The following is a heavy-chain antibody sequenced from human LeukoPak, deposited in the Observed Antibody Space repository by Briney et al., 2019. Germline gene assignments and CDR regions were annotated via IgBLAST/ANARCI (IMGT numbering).Heavy chain of an antibody. V-gene: IGHV4-34*01. J-gene: IGHJ5*02. D-gene: IGHD3-3*01. CDR1: GGSFSGYY. CDR3: AREYDFGYWFDP. Sequence: PSETLSLTCAVYGGSFSGYYWSWIRQPPRKGLEWIGEINHSGSTNYNPSLKSRVTISVDTSKNQFSLKLSSVTAADTAVYYCAREYDFGYWFDPWGQGTLVTVSS. CDR2: INHSGST.